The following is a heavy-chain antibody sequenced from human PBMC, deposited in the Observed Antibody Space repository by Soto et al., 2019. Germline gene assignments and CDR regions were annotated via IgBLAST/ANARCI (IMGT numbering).Heavy chain of an antibody. D-gene: IGHD6-19*01. CDR1: GYSFTSYW. CDR3: ARAIAVADPYYYYGMDV. J-gene: IGHJ6*02. Sequence: PGESLKISCKGSGYSFTSYWIGWVRQMPGKGLEWMGIIYPGDSDTRYSPSFQGQVTISADKSISTAYLQWSSLKASDTAMYYCARAIAVADPYYYYGMDVWGQGTTVTVSS. V-gene: IGHV5-51*01. CDR2: IYPGDSDT.